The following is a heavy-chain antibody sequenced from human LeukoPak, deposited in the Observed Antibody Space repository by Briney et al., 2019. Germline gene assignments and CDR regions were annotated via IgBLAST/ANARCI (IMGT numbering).Heavy chain of an antibody. Sequence: SETLSLTCTVSGYSISSGYYWGWIRQPPGKGLEWIGSIYHSGSTYYNPSLKSRVTISVDTSKNQFSLKLSSVTAADAAVYYCARDGYYYDSSGYPGGSTHWGQGTLVTVSS. CDR1: GYSISSGYY. J-gene: IGHJ4*02. V-gene: IGHV4-38-2*02. CDR3: ARDGYYYDSSGYPGGSTH. D-gene: IGHD3-22*01. CDR2: IYHSGST.